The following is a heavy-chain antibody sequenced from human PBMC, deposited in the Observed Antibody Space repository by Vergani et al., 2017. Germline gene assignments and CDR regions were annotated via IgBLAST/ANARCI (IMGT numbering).Heavy chain of an antibody. CDR1: GFTFDDYA. V-gene: IGHV3-21*01. J-gene: IGHJ4*02. CDR2: ISSSSSYI. D-gene: IGHD2-2*02. Sequence: EVQLVESGGGLVQPGRSLRLSCAASGFTFDDYAMNWVRQAPGKGLEWVSSISSSSSYIYYTDSVKGRFTISRDNAKNSLYLQMNSLRAEDTAVYYCARLVVPAAILDYWGQGTLVTVSS. CDR3: ARLVVPAAILDY.